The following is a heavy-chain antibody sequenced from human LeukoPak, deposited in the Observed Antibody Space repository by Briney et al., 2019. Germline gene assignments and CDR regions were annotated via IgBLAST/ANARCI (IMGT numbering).Heavy chain of an antibody. CDR2: IYYSRST. D-gene: IGHD6-13*01. J-gene: IGHJ4*02. Sequence: PSETLSLTCTVSGGSISSRSYYSGWIRPTPGKGLEWIGSIYYSRSTYYNPSLKSRVTISVATSKNQFSLKLSSVTAADTAVYYCARHAYSSSYYRKDYWGQGTLVTVSS. CDR1: GGSISSRSYY. V-gene: IGHV4-39*01. CDR3: ARHAYSSSYYRKDY.